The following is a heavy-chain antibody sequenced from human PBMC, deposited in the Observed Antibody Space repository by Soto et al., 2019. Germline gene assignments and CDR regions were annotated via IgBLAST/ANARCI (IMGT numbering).Heavy chain of an antibody. CDR3: AREAAVPLNWFDP. D-gene: IGHD6-6*01. CDR1: GFTFSSYS. J-gene: IGHJ5*02. CDR2: ISYDGNNK. V-gene: IGHV3-30-3*01. Sequence: GGSLRLSCAASGFTFSSYSMHWVRQAPGKGLEWVAVISYDGNNKYYADSVKGRFTISRDNSKNTLYVQMDSLRAEDTAVYYCAREAAVPLNWFDPWGQGTLVTVSS.